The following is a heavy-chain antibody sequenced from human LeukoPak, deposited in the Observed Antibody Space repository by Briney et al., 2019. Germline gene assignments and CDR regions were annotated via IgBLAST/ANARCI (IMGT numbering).Heavy chain of an antibody. J-gene: IGHJ4*02. CDR3: ARKSTAMAGSFDY. V-gene: IGHV4-39*01. CDR1: GGSISSSSYY. D-gene: IGHD5-18*01. CDR2: IYYSGST. Sequence: SETLSLTCTVSGGSISSSSYYWGWIRQPPGKGLEWIGSIYYSGSTYYNPSLKSRVTISVDTSNNQFSLKLSSVTAADTAVYYCARKSTAMAGSFDYWGQGTLVTVSS.